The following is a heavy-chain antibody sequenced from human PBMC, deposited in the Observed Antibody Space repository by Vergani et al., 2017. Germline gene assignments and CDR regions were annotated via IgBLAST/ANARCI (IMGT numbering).Heavy chain of an antibody. CDR1: GFTFSSYA. V-gene: IGHV3-23*04. CDR3: AEAIVLVPAARWGFDY. CDR2: ISGSGGST. D-gene: IGHD2-2*01. Sequence: EVQLVESGGGLVKPGGSLRLSCAASGFTFSSYAMSWVRQAPGKGREWVSAISGSGGSTYYAASVKGRFTISRDNSKNTLYLQMNSLRAEDTAVYYCAEAIVLVPAARWGFDYWGQGTLVTVSS. J-gene: IGHJ4*02.